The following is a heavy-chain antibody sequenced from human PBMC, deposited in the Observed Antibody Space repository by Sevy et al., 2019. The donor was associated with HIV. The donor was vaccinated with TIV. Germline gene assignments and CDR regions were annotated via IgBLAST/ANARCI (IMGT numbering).Heavy chain of an antibody. CDR1: GFTFNKYS. J-gene: IGHJ4*02. D-gene: IGHD2-8*01. Sequence: GESLKISCVASGFTFNKYSMSWVRQAPGKGLERVSTLSFGCGQINYADSVKGRFTISRDDSKNTLYLRMNSLRAEDTAVYYCAREGCTRPHDFWGQGTLVTVSS. CDR3: AREGCTRPHDF. CDR2: LSFGCGQI. V-gene: IGHV3-23*01.